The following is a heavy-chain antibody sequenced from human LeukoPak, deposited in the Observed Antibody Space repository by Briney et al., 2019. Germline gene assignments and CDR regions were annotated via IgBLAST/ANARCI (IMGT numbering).Heavy chain of an antibody. CDR3: AKSEGNWYFDL. D-gene: IGHD6-13*01. Sequence: GGSLRLSCAASGFTFSSYAMNWVRQAPGKGLEWVSAISGSGGSTYYADSVKGRFTTSRDNSKNTLYLQMNSLRAEDTAIYYCAKSEGNWYFDLWGRGTLVTVSS. V-gene: IGHV3-23*01. CDR1: GFTFSSYA. CDR2: ISGSGGST. J-gene: IGHJ2*01.